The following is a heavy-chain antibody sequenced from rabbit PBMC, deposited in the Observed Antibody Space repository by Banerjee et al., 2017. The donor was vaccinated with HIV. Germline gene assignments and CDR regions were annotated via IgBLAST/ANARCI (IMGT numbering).Heavy chain of an antibody. CDR1: GLDFSSSFW. Sequence: QQQLEESGGGLVKPGGSLTLTCKASGLDFSSSFWICWVRQAPGKGLEWVGCIYTGSGATYYANWVNGRFTIPRSTSLNTVDLKVTSLTAADTATYFCARDPGAFGDLPLWGPGTLVTVS. J-gene: IGHJ4*01. CDR3: ARDPGAFGDLPL. CDR2: IYTGSGAT. V-gene: IGHV1S43*01. D-gene: IGHD5-1*01.